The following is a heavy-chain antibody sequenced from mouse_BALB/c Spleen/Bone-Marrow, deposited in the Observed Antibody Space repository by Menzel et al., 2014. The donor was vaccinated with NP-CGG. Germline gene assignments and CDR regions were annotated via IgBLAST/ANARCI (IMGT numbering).Heavy chain of an antibody. CDR1: GYTSTDYY. CDR2: IYPGSGNT. V-gene: IGHV1-84*02. J-gene: IGHJ1*01. Sequence: VQLQESGPELVKPGASVKISCKASGYTSTDYYINWVKQKPGQGLEWIGWIYPGSGNTKFNERFKGKATLTVDTSSSTAYMQLSSLTSEDTAVYFCARILYWYFDDWGAGTTVTVSS. CDR3: ARILYWYFDD.